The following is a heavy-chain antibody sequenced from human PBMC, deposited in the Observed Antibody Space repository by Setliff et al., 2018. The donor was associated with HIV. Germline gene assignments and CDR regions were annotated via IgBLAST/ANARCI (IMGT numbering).Heavy chain of an antibody. CDR3: ARSRLHYYDSSGYYPSYFDY. CDR1: GGSISSGSYY. D-gene: IGHD3-22*01. V-gene: IGHV4-61*09. CDR2: IYTSGGT. Sequence: TLSLTCTVSGGSISSGSYYWSWIRQPAGKGLEWIGYIYTSGGTNYNPSLKSRVTISVDTSKNQFSLKLSSATAADTAVYYCARSRLHYYDSSGYYPSYFDYWGQGTLVTVSS. J-gene: IGHJ4*02.